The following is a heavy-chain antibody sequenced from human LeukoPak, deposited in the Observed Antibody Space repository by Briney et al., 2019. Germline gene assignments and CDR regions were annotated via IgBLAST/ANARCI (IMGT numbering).Heavy chain of an antibody. Sequence: GGSLRLSCSASGFTFSSYAMHWVRQAPGKGLEYVSAISSNGGSTNYADSVKGRFTISRDNAKNSLYLQMNSLGAEDTAVYYCARDSRNRRNLEFDYWGQGTLVTVSS. J-gene: IGHJ4*02. CDR2: ISSNGGST. CDR1: GFTFSSYA. D-gene: IGHD2/OR15-2a*01. CDR3: ARDSRNRRNLEFDY. V-gene: IGHV3-64*04.